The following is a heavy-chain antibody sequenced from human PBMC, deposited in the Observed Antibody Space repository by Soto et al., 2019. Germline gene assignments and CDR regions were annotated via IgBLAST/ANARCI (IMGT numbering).Heavy chain of an antibody. Sequence: QVQLVQSGAEMRKPGSSVKVSCRTSGGSFRNYAFSWVRQAPGKGLEWMGGIIPIFGTTNYAQKFQDRLTITADDSTSTAYMELSSLGFEDTAVYYCATSTQCHYYYNALDVWGQGTTVTVSS. CDR1: GGSFRNYA. J-gene: IGHJ6*02. CDR2: IIPIFGTT. V-gene: IGHV1-69*12. CDR3: ATSTQCHYYYNALDV. D-gene: IGHD6-19*01.